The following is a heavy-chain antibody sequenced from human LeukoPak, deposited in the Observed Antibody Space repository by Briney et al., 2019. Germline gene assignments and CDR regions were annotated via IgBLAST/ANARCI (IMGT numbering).Heavy chain of an antibody. CDR3: ARTAVEPYYYYGMDV. CDR2: IYYSGST. J-gene: IGHJ6*02. Sequence: SETLSLTCTVSGGPISSYYWSWIRQPPGKGPEWIGYIYYSGSTNYNPSLKSRVTISVDTSKNQFSLKLSSVTAADTAVYYCARTAVEPYYYYGMDVWGQGTTVTVSS. V-gene: IGHV4-59*01. CDR1: GGPISSYY. D-gene: IGHD6-19*01.